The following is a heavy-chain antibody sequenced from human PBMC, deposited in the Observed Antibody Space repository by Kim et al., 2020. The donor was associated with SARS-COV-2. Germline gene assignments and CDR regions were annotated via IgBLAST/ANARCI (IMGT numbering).Heavy chain of an antibody. CDR3: ARPGYHGVIQPFHY. CDR2: INHSGST. J-gene: IGHJ4*02. Sequence: SETLSLTCAVYGGSFSDYRWSWIRQPPGKGLEWIGEINHSGSTNYNPSLKSRVTISVDTSKNQFSLKLSSVTAADTAVYYCARPGYHGVIQPFHYWGQGTLVTVSS. V-gene: IGHV4-34*01. CDR1: GGSFSDYR. D-gene: IGHD2-21*01.